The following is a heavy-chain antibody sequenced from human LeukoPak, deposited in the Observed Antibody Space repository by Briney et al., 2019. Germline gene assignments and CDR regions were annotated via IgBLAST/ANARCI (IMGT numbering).Heavy chain of an antibody. J-gene: IGHJ4*02. CDR3: ARTAYYYDSSGYYSFDY. V-gene: IGHV5-51*01. D-gene: IGHD3-22*01. CDR2: IYPGDSDT. CDR1: GYSFTSYW. Sequence: GESLKISCKGSGYSFTSYWIGWVRQMPGKGLEWRGIIYPGDSDTRYSPSFQGQVTISADKSISTAYLQWSSLKASDTAMYYCARTAYYYDSSGYYSFDYWGQGTLVTVSS.